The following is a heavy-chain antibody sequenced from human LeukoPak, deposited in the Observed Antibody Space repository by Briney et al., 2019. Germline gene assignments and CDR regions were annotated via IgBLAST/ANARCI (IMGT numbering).Heavy chain of an antibody. J-gene: IGHJ4*02. D-gene: IGHD5-18*01. Sequence: ASVKVSCKASGYTFTNYGITWVRQAPGQGLEWMGWISAYNGNTNYAQRLQGRVTMTTDTSTSTAYMELRSLRSDDTAVYYCARDTSGYTFDDWGQGTLVTVSS. CDR3: ARDTSGYTFDD. V-gene: IGHV1-18*01. CDR1: GYTFTNYG. CDR2: ISAYNGNT.